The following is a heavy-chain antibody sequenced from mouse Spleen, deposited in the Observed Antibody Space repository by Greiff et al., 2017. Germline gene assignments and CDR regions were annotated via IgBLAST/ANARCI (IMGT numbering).Heavy chain of an antibody. Sequence: VQLQQPGAELVRPGTSVKLSCKASGYTFTSYWMHWVKQRPGQGLEWIGVIDPSDSYTNYNQKFKGKATLTVDTSSSTAYMQLSSLTSEDSAVYYCAREYYDGSYDFDYWGQGTTLTVSS. CDR2: IDPSDSYT. J-gene: IGHJ2*01. CDR3: AREYYDGSYDFDY. V-gene: IGHV1-59*01. D-gene: IGHD1-1*01. CDR1: GYTFTSYW.